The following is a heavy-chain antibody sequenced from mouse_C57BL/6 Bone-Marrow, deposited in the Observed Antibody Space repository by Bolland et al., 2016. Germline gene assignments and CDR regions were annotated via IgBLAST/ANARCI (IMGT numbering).Heavy chain of an antibody. V-gene: IGHV3-8*01. D-gene: IGHD1-1*01. CDR2: GST. Sequence: GSTYYNPSLKSRISITRDTSKNQYYLQLNSVTTEDIATYYCARDYGSYFDYWGQGTT. J-gene: IGHJ2*01. CDR3: ARDYGSYFDY.